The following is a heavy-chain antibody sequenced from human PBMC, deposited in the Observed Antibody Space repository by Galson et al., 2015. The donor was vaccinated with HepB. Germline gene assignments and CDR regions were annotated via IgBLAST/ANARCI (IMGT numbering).Heavy chain of an antibody. V-gene: IGHV4-39*01. D-gene: IGHD3-16*02. J-gene: IGHJ4*02. Sequence: LSLTCTVSGGSISSDTYYWGWIRQPPGKGLEWIGCINYSGITYSNPSLKSRVTISIDTSKTQFSLKLSSVTAADTAVYYCARPDGAWGTSRHLSAFDNWGQGILVTVSS. CDR1: GGSISSDTYY. CDR2: INYSGIT. CDR3: ARPDGAWGTSRHLSAFDN.